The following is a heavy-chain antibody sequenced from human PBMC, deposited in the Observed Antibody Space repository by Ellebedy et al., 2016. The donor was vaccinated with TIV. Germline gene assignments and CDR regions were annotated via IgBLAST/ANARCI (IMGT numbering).Heavy chain of an antibody. D-gene: IGHD6-13*01. CDR2: IDPSDSYT. CDR3: ARRKVAAAGTYDY. Sequence: GESLKISXKGSGYSFTSYWISWVRQMPGKGLEWMGRIDPSDSYTNYSPSFQGHVTISADKSISTAYLQWSSLKASDTAMYYCARRKVAAAGTYDYWGQGTLVTVSS. CDR1: GYSFTSYW. J-gene: IGHJ4*02. V-gene: IGHV5-10-1*01.